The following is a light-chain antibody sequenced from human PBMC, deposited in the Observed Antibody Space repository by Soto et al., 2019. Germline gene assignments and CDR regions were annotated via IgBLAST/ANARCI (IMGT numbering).Light chain of an antibody. V-gene: IGKV3-15*01. Sequence: EIVMTQSPATVSVSPGERVTLSCRASQSVTSNLAWYQQKPGQAPRLLIYGASTRATGIPARFSGSGSGTEFTLTISSLQSEDFAFYYCQHYNNWPPWTFGQGTKVDIK. CDR2: GAS. CDR3: QHYNNWPPWT. J-gene: IGKJ1*01. CDR1: QSVTSN.